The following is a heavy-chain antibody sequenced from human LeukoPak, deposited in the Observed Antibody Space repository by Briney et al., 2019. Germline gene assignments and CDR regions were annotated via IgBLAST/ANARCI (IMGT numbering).Heavy chain of an antibody. Sequence: GASLRLSCAASGFTFSSYAMSWVRQAPGKGLEWVSAISGSGGSTYYADSPKGRFTISRDNSKNTLYLQMNSVKAEDTAVYYCAKVSYYDYVWGILRHWGQGTLVTVSS. V-gene: IGHV3-23*01. J-gene: IGHJ4*02. CDR1: GFTFSSYA. CDR3: AKVSYYDYVWGILRH. CDR2: ISGSGGST. D-gene: IGHD3-16*01.